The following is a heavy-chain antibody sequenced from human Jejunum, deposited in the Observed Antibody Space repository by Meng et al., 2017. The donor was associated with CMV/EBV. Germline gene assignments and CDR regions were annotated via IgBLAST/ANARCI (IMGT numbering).Heavy chain of an antibody. D-gene: IGHD1/OR15-1a*01. CDR3: AKDKGVTTLDY. V-gene: IGHV3-30*02. CDR1: GSSFSISG. J-gene: IGHJ4*02. CDR2: IRNDGSYK. Sequence: QVRVVEAGEGVVQAGVSLRLSCEAFGSSFSISGMHWVRQAPGKGLEWVAFIRNDGSYKYYAGTVTGTFTISRDNSKNTVYLQMNSLTTEDTAVYYCAKDKGVTTLDYWGQGTLVTVSS.